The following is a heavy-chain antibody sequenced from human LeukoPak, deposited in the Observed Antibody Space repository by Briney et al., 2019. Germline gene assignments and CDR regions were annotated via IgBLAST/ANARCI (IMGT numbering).Heavy chain of an antibody. CDR3: AKKLGGERAFDY. V-gene: IGHV3-23*01. D-gene: IGHD6-13*01. Sequence: PGGSLRPSCAASAFTFTNYAMSWARQAPGKRLEWVLGIMSTSGTINSADPGKGWFTISRDNSKNTVYLQMNSLRNEDTAVYYCAKKLGGERAFDYWGQGDLVTVSS. CDR1: AFTFTNYA. J-gene: IGHJ4*02. CDR2: IMSTSGTI.